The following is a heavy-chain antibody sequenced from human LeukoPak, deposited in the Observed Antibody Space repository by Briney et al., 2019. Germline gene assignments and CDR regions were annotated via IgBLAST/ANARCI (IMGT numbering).Heavy chain of an antibody. CDR1: GFTFSSCS. CDR3: ARGGYDRSGYSFDY. V-gene: IGHV3-21*01. CDR2: ISSSSSDI. D-gene: IGHD3-22*01. J-gene: IGHJ4*02. Sequence: GGSLRLSCAASGFTFSSCSMNWVRQAPGKGLEWVSSISSSSSDIYYADSVKGRFTISRDNAKSSLYLQMNSLRAEDTAVYYCARGGYDRSGYSFDYWGQGNLVTVSS.